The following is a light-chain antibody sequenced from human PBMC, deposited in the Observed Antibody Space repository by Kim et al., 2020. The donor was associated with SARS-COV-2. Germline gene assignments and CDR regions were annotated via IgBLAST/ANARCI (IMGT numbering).Light chain of an antibody. J-gene: IGLJ2*01. CDR1: SLRSYY. V-gene: IGLV3-19*01. CDR2: AKN. CDR3: NSRDSTTNQLI. Sequence: ALGQTVRITCQGDSLRSYYASWYQQKPGQAPVVVIYAKNDRLSGIPDRFSGSRSGSTASLTITGAQAEDEADYYCNSRDSTTNQLIFGGGTKLTVL.